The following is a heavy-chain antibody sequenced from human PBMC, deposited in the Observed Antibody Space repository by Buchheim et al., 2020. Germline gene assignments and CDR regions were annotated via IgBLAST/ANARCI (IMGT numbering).Heavy chain of an antibody. CDR3: ARDRDTYDGYFYYSLDV. Sequence: QVQVVESGGGVVQPGRSLRLSCAASGFTFSTYGMHWVRQAPGQGLEWVAAIWYDGTNNYYADSVQGRFTISRDTSKNRLYLQMNSLRAEDTAVYYCARDRDTYDGYFYYSLDVWGQGTT. V-gene: IGHV3-33*01. J-gene: IGHJ6*02. D-gene: IGHD5-12*01. CDR1: GFTFSTYG. CDR2: IWYDGTNN.